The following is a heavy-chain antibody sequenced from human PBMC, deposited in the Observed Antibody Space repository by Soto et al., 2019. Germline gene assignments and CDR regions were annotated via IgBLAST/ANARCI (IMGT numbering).Heavy chain of an antibody. Sequence: PSETLSLTCTVSSVSISSYYWSWIRQPPGKGLEWIGYISHSGSTYYNPSLKSRVTISVDRSKNQFSLKLSSVTAADTAVYYCARGGLLPDYWGQGTLVTVSS. CDR3: ARGGLLPDY. D-gene: IGHD6-19*01. CDR2: ISHSGST. J-gene: IGHJ4*02. CDR1: SVSISSYY. V-gene: IGHV4-59*12.